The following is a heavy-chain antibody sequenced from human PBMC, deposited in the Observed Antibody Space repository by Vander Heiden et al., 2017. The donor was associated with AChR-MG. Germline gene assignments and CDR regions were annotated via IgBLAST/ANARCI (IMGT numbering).Heavy chain of an antibody. J-gene: IGHJ5*02. CDR1: GFSMSSGEYY. V-gene: IGHV4-30-4*01. Sequence: QVQLQESGPGLVKPSQTLSLTCTVSGFSMSSGEYYWSWIRQPPGKGLEWIGYIYSSGSTYYNPSLKSRVTISIDTSKNQFSLTVHSMTAADTAVYYCASVYGDPESWGQGTLVTVSS. CDR3: ASVYGDPES. CDR2: IYSSGST. D-gene: IGHD4-17*01.